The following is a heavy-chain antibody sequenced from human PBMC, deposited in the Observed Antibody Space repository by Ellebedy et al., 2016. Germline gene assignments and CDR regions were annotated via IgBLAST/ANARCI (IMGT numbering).Heavy chain of an antibody. J-gene: IGHJ3*02. CDR1: GGSISSGDYY. D-gene: IGHD2-2*01. V-gene: IGHV4-30-4*01. Sequence: SETLSLXCTVPGGSISSGDYYWSWIRQPPGKGLEWIGYIYYSGSTYYNPSLKSRVTISVDTSKNQFSLKLSSVTAADTAVYYCARDLFLEDIVVPIGIWGQGTMVTVSS. CDR3: ARDLFLEDIVVPIGI. CDR2: IYYSGST.